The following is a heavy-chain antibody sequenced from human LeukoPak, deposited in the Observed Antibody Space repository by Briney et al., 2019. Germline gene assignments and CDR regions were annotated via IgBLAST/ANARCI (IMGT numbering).Heavy chain of an antibody. J-gene: IGHJ6*03. D-gene: IGHD5-18*01. V-gene: IGHV4-34*01. CDR1: GGSFSGYY. CDR3: ARTIWLDYYYYMDV. Sequence: SETLSLTCAVYGGSFSGYYWSWIRQPPGKGLEWIGEINHSGSTNYNPSLKSRVTISVDTSKNQFSLKLSSVTAADTAVYYCARTIWLDYYYYMDVWGKGTTVTVSS. CDR2: INHSGST.